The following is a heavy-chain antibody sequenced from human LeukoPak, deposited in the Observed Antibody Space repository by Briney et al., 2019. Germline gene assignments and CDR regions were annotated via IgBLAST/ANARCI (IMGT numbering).Heavy chain of an antibody. J-gene: IGHJ4*02. CDR2: INWNGGST. V-gene: IGHV3-20*04. D-gene: IGHD4-17*01. CDR1: GFTFDDYG. CDR3: ASYGDYAWGTFDY. Sequence: GGSLRLSCAASGFTFDDYGMSWVRQAPGKGLEWVSGINWNGGSTGYADSVKGRFTISRDNAKNSLYLQMNSLRAEDTALYYSASYGDYAWGTFDYWGQGTLVTVSS.